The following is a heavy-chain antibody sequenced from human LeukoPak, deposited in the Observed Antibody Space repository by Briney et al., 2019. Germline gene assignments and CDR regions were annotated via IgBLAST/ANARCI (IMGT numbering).Heavy chain of an antibody. J-gene: IGHJ6*02. Sequence: GASVKVSCKASGGTFSSYTISWVRQAPGQGLEWMGRIIPILGIANYAQKFQGRVTITADKSTSTAYMGLSSLRSEDMAVYYCARDPKLLWFGEALGYYYGMDVWGQGTTVTVSS. CDR3: ARDPKLLWFGEALGYYYGMDV. D-gene: IGHD3-10*01. CDR1: GGTFSSYT. CDR2: IIPILGIA. V-gene: IGHV1-69*04.